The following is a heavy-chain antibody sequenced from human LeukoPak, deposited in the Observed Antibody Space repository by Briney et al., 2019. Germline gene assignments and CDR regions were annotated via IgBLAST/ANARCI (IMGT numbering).Heavy chain of an antibody. V-gene: IGHV1-2*02. CDR1: GYTFTDYY. CDR3: ARGYPGWYFDL. CDR2: INPNSGDT. Sequence: ASVKVSCKASGYTFTDYYMHWVRQAPGQGLQWMGWINPNSGDTGYAQKFQGRVTLTRDTSITTAYMELTNLRSDDTAVYYCARGYPGWYFDLWGRGTLVTVSS. J-gene: IGHJ2*01. D-gene: IGHD2-2*02.